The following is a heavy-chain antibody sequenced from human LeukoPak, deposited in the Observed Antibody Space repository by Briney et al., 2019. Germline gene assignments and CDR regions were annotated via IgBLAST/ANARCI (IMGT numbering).Heavy chain of an antibody. J-gene: IGHJ3*02. CDR3: AKDHSVLLWFGELLLSAFDI. D-gene: IGHD3-10*01. Sequence: PGGSLRLSCAASGFTFSSYAMSWVRQAPGKGLEWVSAISGSGGSTYYADSVKGRFTISRDNSKNTLYLQMNSLRAEDTAVYYCAKDHSVLLWFGELLLSAFDIWGQGTMVTVSS. CDR2: ISGSGGST. V-gene: IGHV3-23*01. CDR1: GFTFSSYA.